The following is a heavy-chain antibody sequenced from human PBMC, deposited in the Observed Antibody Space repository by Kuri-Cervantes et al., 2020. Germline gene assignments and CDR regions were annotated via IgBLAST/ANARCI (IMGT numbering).Heavy chain of an antibody. J-gene: IGHJ2*01. V-gene: IGHV4-34*01. D-gene: IGHD6-13*01. CDR2: INHSGST. CDR3: ARGGDSSSRARWYFDL. CDR1: GGSFSGYY. Sequence: SETLSLTCAVYGGSFSGYYWSWIRQPPGKGLEWIGEINHSGSTNYNPSLKSRVTISVDTSKNQFSLKLSSVTAADTAVYYCARGGDSSSRARWYFDLWGRGTLVTVSS.